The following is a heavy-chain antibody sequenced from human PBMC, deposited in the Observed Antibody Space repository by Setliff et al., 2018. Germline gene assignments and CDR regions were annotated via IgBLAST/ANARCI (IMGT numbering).Heavy chain of an antibody. CDR3: SRERSRRHCYGGSCDFYYYGLDV. V-gene: IGHV1-2*04. J-gene: IGHJ6*01. CDR1: GSIFTDYY. CDR2: INPDSGDA. Sequence: VASVKVSCKSSGSIFTDYYIHWVRQAPGQGLEWMGWINPDSGDANYGPNFQGWVTMTRDTSIDTAYLDLSRLKSDDTAVYYCSRERSRRHCYGGSCDFYYYGLDVW. D-gene: IGHD2-15*01.